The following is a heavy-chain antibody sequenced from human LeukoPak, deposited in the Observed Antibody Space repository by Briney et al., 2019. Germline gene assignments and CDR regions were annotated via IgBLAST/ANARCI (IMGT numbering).Heavy chain of an antibody. V-gene: IGHV1-46*01. D-gene: IGHD3-10*01. J-gene: IGHJ6*03. CDR3: ASGDPGNSGSYYRGVYYYYYMDV. CDR1: GYTFTSYY. Sequence: ASVKVSCKASGYTFTSYYMHWVRQAPGQGLEWMGLINPTGGSTGYAQKFQGRVTITADESTSTAYMELSSLRSEDTAVYYCASGDPGNSGSYYRGVYYYYYMDVWGKGTTVTISS. CDR2: INPTGGST.